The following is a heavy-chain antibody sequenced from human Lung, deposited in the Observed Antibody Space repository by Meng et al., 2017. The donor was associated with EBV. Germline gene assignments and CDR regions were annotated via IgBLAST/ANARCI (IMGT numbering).Heavy chain of an antibody. CDR1: SGPISSDTSS. D-gene: IGHD5-18*01. CDR2: VYRSGST. V-gene: IGHV4-30-2*01. CDR3: ARAKWGHSYGSEALYFDH. Sequence: QLQESGSALVTPAQTRSPTCAVPSGPISSDTSSWNWIRQRPGKGLEWIGFVYRSGSTYYNPSLKSRVIISVDRSNNQFSLELNSVSAADTAVYYCARAKWGHSYGSEALYFDHWGPGTLVTVSS. J-gene: IGHJ4*02.